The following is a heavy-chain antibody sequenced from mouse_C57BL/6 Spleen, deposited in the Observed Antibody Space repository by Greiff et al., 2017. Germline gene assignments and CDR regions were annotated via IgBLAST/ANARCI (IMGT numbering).Heavy chain of an antibody. Sequence: QVQLQQPGAELVKPGASVKMSCKASGYTFTSYWITWVKQRPGQGLEWIGDIYPGSGSTNYNEKFKSKATLTVDTSSSTAYMQLSSLTSEDSAVYYGAREGYDYPWFAYWGQGTLVTVSA. CDR1: GYTFTSYW. CDR2: IYPGSGST. J-gene: IGHJ3*01. CDR3: AREGYDYPWFAY. V-gene: IGHV1-55*01. D-gene: IGHD2-4*01.